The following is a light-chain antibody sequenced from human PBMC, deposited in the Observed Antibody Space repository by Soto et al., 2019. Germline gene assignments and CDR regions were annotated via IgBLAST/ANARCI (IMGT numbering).Light chain of an antibody. V-gene: IGKV3-20*01. CDR2: GAS. CDR1: QSVSSSY. Sequence: EIVLTQSTGTLSLSPGERATLSCRASQSVSSSYLAWYQQKPGQAPRLLIYGASSRATGIPDRFSGSGSGTDFTLTISRLEAEDFAVYYCQQYGRTFGQGTKVEIK. J-gene: IGKJ1*01. CDR3: QQYGRT.